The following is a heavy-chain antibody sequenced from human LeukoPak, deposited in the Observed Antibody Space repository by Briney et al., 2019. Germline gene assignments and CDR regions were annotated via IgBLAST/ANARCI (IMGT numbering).Heavy chain of an antibody. CDR2: AYYTSKWIT. CDR3: ARSSFSYYFDY. CDR1: GDSVSSDTTA. J-gene: IGHJ4*02. Sequence: SQTLSLTCAISGDSVSSDTTAWNWIRQSPSRGLEWLGRAYYTSKWITNYAVSVRSRITINPDTSKNQFSLQLNSVTPEDTAVYFCARSSFSYYFDYWAWEPWSPSP. D-gene: IGHD3-16*01. V-gene: IGHV6-1*01.